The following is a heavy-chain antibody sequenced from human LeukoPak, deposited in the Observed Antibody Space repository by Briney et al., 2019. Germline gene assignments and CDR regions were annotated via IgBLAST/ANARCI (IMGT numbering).Heavy chain of an antibody. D-gene: IGHD3-10*01. Sequence: GGSLRLSCAASGLIFSSHPMSWVRQAPGKGLEWVSAISGTAENTYYADSVKGRFSISRDNSRNTVHLQMNSLRPEDTAVYYCANQRGGFWGQGTLVTVSS. J-gene: IGHJ4*02. V-gene: IGHV3-23*01. CDR1: GLIFSSHP. CDR3: ANQRGGF. CDR2: ISGTAENT.